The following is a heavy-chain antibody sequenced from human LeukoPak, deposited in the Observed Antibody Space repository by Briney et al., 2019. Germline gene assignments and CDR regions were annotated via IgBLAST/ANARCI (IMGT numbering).Heavy chain of an antibody. CDR2: IIPIFGTA. Sequence: GASVKVSCKASGGTFSSYAISWVRQAPGQGLEWMGGIIPIFGTANYAQKFQGRVTITADESTSTAYMELSRLRSDDTAVHYCAREVHRSSKWFDPWGQGTLVTVSS. CDR3: AREVHRSSKWFDP. J-gene: IGHJ5*02. D-gene: IGHD6-13*01. V-gene: IGHV1-69*13. CDR1: GGTFSSYA.